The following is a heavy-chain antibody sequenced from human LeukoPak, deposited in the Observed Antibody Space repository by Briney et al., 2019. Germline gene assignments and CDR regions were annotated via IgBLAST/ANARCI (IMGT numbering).Heavy chain of an antibody. CDR2: IIPIFGTA. D-gene: IGHD2-2*01. CDR3: ARGYWSTSPLDY. CDR1: GGTFSSYA. Sequence: ASVKVSCKASGGTFSSYAISWVRQAPGQGLEWMGGIIPIFGTANYAQKFQGRVTITADESTSIAYMELSSLRSEDTAVYYCARGYWSTSPLDYWGQGTLVTVSS. J-gene: IGHJ4*02. V-gene: IGHV1-69*13.